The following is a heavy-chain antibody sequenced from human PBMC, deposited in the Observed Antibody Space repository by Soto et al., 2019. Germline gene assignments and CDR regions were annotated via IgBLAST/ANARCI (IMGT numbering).Heavy chain of an antibody. D-gene: IGHD6-13*01. Sequence: PGGSLRLSCAASGFTFSSYSMNWVRQAPGKGLEWVSSISSSSSYIYYADSVKGRFTISRDNAKNSLYLQMNSLRAEDTAVYYCARDSLDIAAAGTIWGQGTLVTVSS. J-gene: IGHJ4*02. V-gene: IGHV3-21*01. CDR2: ISSSSSYI. CDR1: GFTFSSYS. CDR3: ARDSLDIAAAGTI.